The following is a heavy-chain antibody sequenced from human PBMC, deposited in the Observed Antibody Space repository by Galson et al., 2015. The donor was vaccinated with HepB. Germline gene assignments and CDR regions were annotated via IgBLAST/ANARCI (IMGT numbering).Heavy chain of an antibody. CDR3: AREDHRGVSYGLDV. V-gene: IGHV1-18*01. CDR2: ISPYNGNT. D-gene: IGHD3-10*01. Sequence: SVKVSCKASGYTFTSSGISWVRQAPGQGLEWMGWISPYNGNTDYAQKLQGRVTMTRDTSTSTAFIELRSLRSDDTAVYYCAREDHRGVSYGLDVWGQGTTVTVSS. J-gene: IGHJ6*02. CDR1: GYTFTSSG.